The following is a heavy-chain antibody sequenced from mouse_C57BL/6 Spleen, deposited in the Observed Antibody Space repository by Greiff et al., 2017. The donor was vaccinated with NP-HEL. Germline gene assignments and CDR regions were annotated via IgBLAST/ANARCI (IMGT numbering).Heavy chain of an antibody. CDR3: ARGPYSNYVMDY. CDR2: INPSNGGT. D-gene: IGHD2-5*01. Sequence: QVQLQQPGTELVKPGASVKLSCKASGHTFTSYWMPWVKQRPGQGLEWIGNINPSNGGTNYNEKFKSKATLTVDKSSSTAYMQLSSLTSEDSAVYYCARGPYSNYVMDYWGQGTSVTVSS. CDR1: GHTFTSYW. J-gene: IGHJ4*01. V-gene: IGHV1-53*01.